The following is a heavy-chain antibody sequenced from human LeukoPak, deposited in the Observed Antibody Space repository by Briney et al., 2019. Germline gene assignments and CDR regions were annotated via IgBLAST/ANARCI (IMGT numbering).Heavy chain of an antibody. CDR1: GFSISNYW. J-gene: IGHJ6*02. Sequence: PGGSLRLSCAVSGFSISNYWMTWVRQAPGKGLEWLANIKQDGSEKYYADSAKGRFTISRDNAKNSVYLQMNSLRAEDTAVYYCARDSRQQLGPYYYYYGMDVWGQGTTVTVSS. CDR2: IKQDGSEK. V-gene: IGHV3-7*01. CDR3: ARDSRQQLGPYYYYYGMDV. D-gene: IGHD6-13*01.